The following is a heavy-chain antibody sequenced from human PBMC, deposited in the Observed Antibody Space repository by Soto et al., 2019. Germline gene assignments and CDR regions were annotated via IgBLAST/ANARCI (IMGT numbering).Heavy chain of an antibody. J-gene: IGHJ4*02. Sequence: ASVKVSCKASGYTFTSYDINWVRQATGQGLEWMGWMNPNSGNTGYAQKFQGRVTMTRNTSISTAYMELSSLRSEDTAVYYCARANLVVVPAAIGRDFDYWGQGTLVTVSS. CDR3: ARANLVVVPAAIGRDFDY. CDR2: MNPNSGNT. CDR1: GYTFTSYD. D-gene: IGHD2-2*01. V-gene: IGHV1-8*01.